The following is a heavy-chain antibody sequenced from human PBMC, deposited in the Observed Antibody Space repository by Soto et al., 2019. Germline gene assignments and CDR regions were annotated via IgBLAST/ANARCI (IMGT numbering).Heavy chain of an antibody. J-gene: IGHJ3*02. V-gene: IGHV4-39*01. CDR2: IYYSGST. D-gene: IGHD5-18*01. CDR1: GGSISSSSYY. CDR3: ARPQGSYGRDAFDI. Sequence: PSETLSLTCTVSGGSISSSSYYWGWIRQPPGKGLEWIGSIYYSGSTYYNPSLKSRVTISVDTSKNQFSLKLSSVTAADTAVYYCARPQGSYGRDAFDIWGQGTMVTVSS.